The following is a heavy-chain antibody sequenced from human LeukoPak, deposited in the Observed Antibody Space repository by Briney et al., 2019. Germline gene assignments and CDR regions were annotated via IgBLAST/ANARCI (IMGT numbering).Heavy chain of an antibody. CDR1: GFTFSTYT. CDR3: ARKSSGHYPFDC. V-gene: IGHV3-23*01. D-gene: IGHD3-22*01. J-gene: IGHJ4*02. Sequence: GGSLRLSCAASGFTFSTYTMSWVRQRPGKGLEWVSTISPSGDITQYADSVKGHFTISRDNSETTLFLQMTSLRVEDAAVYYCARKSSGHYPFDCSSQGTLVTVSS. CDR2: ISPSGDIT.